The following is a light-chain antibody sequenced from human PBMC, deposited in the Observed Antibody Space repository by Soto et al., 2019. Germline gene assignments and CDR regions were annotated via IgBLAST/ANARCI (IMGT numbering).Light chain of an antibody. CDR2: DVS. Sequence: QSALTQPRSVSGSPGQSVTISCIGTSSDVGSYNYVSWYQQHPGKAPKLMIFDVSQRPSGVPGRFSGSKSGNTASLTISGLQAEDEADYYCCSEAAYFTVIFGGGTKLTVL. V-gene: IGLV2-11*01. CDR3: CSEAAYFTVI. CDR1: SSDVGSYNY. J-gene: IGLJ2*01.